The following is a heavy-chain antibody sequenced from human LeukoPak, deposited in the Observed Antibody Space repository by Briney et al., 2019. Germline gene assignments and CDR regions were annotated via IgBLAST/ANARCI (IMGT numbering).Heavy chain of an antibody. V-gene: IGHV3-23*01. Sequence: GGSLRLSCAASGFTFRNYLMNWVRQAPGKGLEWVSSIPASGGSTYYADSVKGRFTISRDNSKNSLYLQMNSLRAEDTAVYYCVRDRPRRIQLWLVDFDYWGQGTLVTVSS. J-gene: IGHJ4*02. D-gene: IGHD5-18*01. CDR1: GFTFRNYL. CDR3: VRDRPRRIQLWLVDFDY. CDR2: IPASGGST.